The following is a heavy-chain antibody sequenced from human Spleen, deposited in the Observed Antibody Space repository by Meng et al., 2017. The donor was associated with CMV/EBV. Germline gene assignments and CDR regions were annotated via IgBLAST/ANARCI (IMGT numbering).Heavy chain of an antibody. V-gene: IGHV1-18*04. D-gene: IGHD6-6*01. J-gene: IGHJ6*02. Sequence: ASVKVSCKASGYTFTDYYMNWVRQAPGQGLEWMGSISPYYSYTNYAQNFQGRVTMTTDTSTATAYMELRSLRSDDTAVYYCARDLVTSSSPGAPTGYGMNDWGQGTTVTVSS. CDR3: ARDLVTSSSPGAPTGYGMND. CDR2: ISPYYSYT. CDR1: GYTFTDYY.